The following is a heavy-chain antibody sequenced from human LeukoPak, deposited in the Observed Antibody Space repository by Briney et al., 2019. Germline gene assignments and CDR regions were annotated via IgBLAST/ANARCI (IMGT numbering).Heavy chain of an antibody. D-gene: IGHD2-21*02. CDR1: W. CDR3: ARFEESDCGDDCPPLDY. J-gene: IGHJ4*02. Sequence: WWSCVRQLPGKGLEWMGIIDPADSDTKYSLSFQGQVNISVDISIPTAYLQCSRLKASDPAIYYCARFEESDCGDDCPPLDYWGQGTLVTVSS. V-gene: IGHV5-51*01. CDR2: IDPADSDT.